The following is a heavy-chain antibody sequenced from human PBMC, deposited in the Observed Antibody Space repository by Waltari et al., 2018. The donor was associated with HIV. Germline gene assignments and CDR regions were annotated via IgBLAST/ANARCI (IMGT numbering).Heavy chain of an antibody. J-gene: IGHJ6*02. V-gene: IGHV4-61*02. CDR3: ARTSYYDTRGWGGMDV. Sequence: QVRLQESGPGLVKPSQTLSLTCTVSGGPISSSNYYWSWIRQPAGKGLEWIGRFYTSGNINYNPSLKSRATISTDTSKNQFSLKLTSVTAADTAVYYCARTSYYDTRGWGGMDVWGQGTTVTVSS. CDR2: FYTSGNI. D-gene: IGHD3-22*01. CDR1: GGPISSSNYY.